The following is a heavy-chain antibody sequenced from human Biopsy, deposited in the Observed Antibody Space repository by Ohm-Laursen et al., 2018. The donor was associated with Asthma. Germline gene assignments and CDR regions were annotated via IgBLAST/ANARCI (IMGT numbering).Heavy chain of an antibody. CDR2: ISKDASTQ. V-gene: IGHV3-30*01. CDR3: VRDGTDDAFDI. CDR1: GFSFSNFA. J-gene: IGHJ3*02. D-gene: IGHD1-1*01. Sequence: SSLRLSCAAFGFSFSNFAIHWVRQAPGKGLEWVGVISKDASTQDYADSVKGRFTMARDNSKNTLDLQMNSLREEDTAVYYCVRDGTDDAFDIWGQGTVVSVPS.